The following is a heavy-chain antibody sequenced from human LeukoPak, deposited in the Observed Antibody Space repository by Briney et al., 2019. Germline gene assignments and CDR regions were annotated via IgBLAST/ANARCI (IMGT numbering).Heavy chain of an antibody. CDR3: ARRGKPDWGFDY. Sequence: PSETLSLTCSVSGGSTSSSSYYWGWIRQPPGKGLEWIGNIYYSGNTYYNPSLKSRVTISVDTFKNQFSLKLSSVTAADTAVFYCARRGKPDWGFDYWGQGTLVTVSS. V-gene: IGHV4-39*01. CDR1: GGSTSSSSYY. CDR2: IYYSGNT. J-gene: IGHJ4*02. D-gene: IGHD3-9*01.